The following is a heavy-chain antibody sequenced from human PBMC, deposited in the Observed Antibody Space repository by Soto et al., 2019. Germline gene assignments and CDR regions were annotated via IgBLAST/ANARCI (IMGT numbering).Heavy chain of an antibody. V-gene: IGHV3-7*05. Sequence: GGSLRLSCAASGFTFSSNWMNWVRQAPGKGLEWVANINQDGSEKYYVASVKGRFTISRDNAKNSLYLQMNSLRAEDTAVYYCARVHVDTWYSGSYLIDFWGQGTLVTVSS. D-gene: IGHD1-26*01. J-gene: IGHJ4*02. CDR2: INQDGSEK. CDR1: GFTFSSNW. CDR3: ARVHVDTWYSGSYLIDF.